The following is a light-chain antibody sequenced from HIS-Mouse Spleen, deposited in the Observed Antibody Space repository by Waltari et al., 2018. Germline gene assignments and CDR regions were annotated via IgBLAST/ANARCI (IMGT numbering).Light chain of an antibody. CDR2: GKN. J-gene: IGLJ2*01. CDR3: NSRDSSGNHVV. V-gene: IGLV3-19*01. Sequence: SSELTQDPAVSVALGQTVRITCQGDSLRSYYASWYQQKPGQAPVIVIYGKNNRPSGIPDRFSGYSSRNTASLTITGAQAEDEADYYCNSRDSSGNHVVFGGGTKLTVL. CDR1: SLRSYY.